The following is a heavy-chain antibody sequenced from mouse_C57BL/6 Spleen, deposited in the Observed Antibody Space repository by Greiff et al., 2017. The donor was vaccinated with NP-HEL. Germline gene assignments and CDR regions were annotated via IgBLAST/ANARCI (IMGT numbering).Heavy chain of an antibody. CDR3: ANYDYDEAWFAY. V-gene: IGHV3-6*01. Sequence: EVKLMESGPGLVKPSQSLSLTCSVTGYSITSGYYWNWIRQFPGNKLEWMGYISYDGSNNYNPSLKNRISITRDTSKNQFFLKLNSVTTEDTATYYCANYDYDEAWFAYWGQGTLVTVSA. CDR1: GYSITSGYY. D-gene: IGHD2-4*01. CDR2: ISYDGSN. J-gene: IGHJ3*01.